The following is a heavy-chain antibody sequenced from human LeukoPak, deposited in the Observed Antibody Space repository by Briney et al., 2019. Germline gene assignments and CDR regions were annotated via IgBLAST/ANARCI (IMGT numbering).Heavy chain of an antibody. CDR3: ARADSVPAGDYHYWYMDV. D-gene: IGHD6-13*01. Sequence: ASVKVSCKASGFTLVDYIHWVRQDPRQGLQWMGWINPNRGDTEYAQKFQGRVTMTRDTSVSTVYMELSSLRSDDTAVYYCARADSVPAGDYHYWYMDVWGKGTTVTVSS. V-gene: IGHV1-2*02. J-gene: IGHJ6*03. CDR1: GFTLVDY. CDR2: INPNRGDT.